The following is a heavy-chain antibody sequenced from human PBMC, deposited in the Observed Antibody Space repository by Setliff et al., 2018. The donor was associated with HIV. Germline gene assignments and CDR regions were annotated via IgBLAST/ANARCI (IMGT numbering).Heavy chain of an antibody. D-gene: IGHD2-15*01. CDR3: ARGGGSRAAASSYYYMDV. CDR2: IYHNGST. Sequence: SETLSLTCTVSGGSISIGGYYWGWIRQHPGKGLEWIGYIYHNGSTYYNPALKSRVIISVDTSKNQFSLKLSSVTAADTAVYYCARGGGSRAAASSYYYMDVWGKGTTVTVSS. J-gene: IGHJ6*03. CDR1: GGSISIGGYY. V-gene: IGHV4-31*03.